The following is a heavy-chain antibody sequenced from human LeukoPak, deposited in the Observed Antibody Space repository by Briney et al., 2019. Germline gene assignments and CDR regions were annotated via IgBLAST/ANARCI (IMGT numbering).Heavy chain of an antibody. D-gene: IGHD4-17*01. CDR1: GFTFGSYW. J-gene: IGHJ6*02. CDR2: INWNGGST. Sequence: PGGSLRLSCAASGFTFGSYWIYWVRQAPGKGLEWVSGINWNGGSTGYADSVKGRFTISRDNAKNSLYLQMNSLRAEDTALYYCARVDYGDYVEEAIYYYYGMDVWGQGTTVTVSS. CDR3: ARVDYGDYVEEAIYYYYGMDV. V-gene: IGHV3-20*04.